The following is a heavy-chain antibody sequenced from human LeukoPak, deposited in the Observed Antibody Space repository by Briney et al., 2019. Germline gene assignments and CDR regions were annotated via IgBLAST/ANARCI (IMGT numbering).Heavy chain of an antibody. J-gene: IGHJ6*02. V-gene: IGHV3-30-3*01. D-gene: IGHD2-2*01. CDR1: GFTFSSYA. Sequence: GRSLRLSCAASGFTFSSYAMHWVRQAPGKGLEWVAVISYDGSNKYYADSVKGRFTISRDNSKNTLYLQMNSLRAEDTAVYYCARESPGNTYQLPSCGMDVWGQGTTVTVSS. CDR3: ARESPGNTYQLPSCGMDV. CDR2: ISYDGSNK.